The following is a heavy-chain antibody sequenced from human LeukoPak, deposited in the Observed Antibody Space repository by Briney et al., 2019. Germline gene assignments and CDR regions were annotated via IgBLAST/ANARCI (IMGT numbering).Heavy chain of an antibody. CDR1: GFTFSSYG. V-gene: IGHV3-33*01. Sequence: GGSLRLSCAASGFTFSSYGMHWVRQAPGKGLEWVAVIWYDGSNKYYADSVKGRFTISRDNSKNTLHLQMNSLRAEDTAVYYCAGGSGSYRPFDYWGQGTLVTVSS. CDR3: AGGSGSYRPFDY. J-gene: IGHJ4*02. D-gene: IGHD3-16*02. CDR2: IWYDGSNK.